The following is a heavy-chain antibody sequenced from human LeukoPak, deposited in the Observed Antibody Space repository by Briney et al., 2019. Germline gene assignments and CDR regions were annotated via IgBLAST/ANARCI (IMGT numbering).Heavy chain of an antibody. CDR1: GFTFSSSA. D-gene: IGHD2-2*02. Sequence: GGSLRLSCAASGFTFSSSAMHWVRQAPGKGLEWVTLISYDGIYKYYADSVKGRFTISRDNSKNILYLQMNSLRAEDTAVYYCATDWGYCSSTSCYIFVYWGQGTLVTVSS. V-gene: IGHV3-30-3*01. CDR3: ATDWGYCSSTSCYIFVY. CDR2: ISYDGIYK. J-gene: IGHJ4*02.